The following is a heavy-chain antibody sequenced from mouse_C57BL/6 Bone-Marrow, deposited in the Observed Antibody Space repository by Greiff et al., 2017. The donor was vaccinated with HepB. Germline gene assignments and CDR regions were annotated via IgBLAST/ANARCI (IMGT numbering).Heavy chain of an antibody. J-gene: IGHJ3*01. Sequence: QVQLQQPGAELVKPGASVKMSCKASGYTFTSYWITWVKQRPGQGLEWIGDIYPGSGSTNYNEKFKSKATLTVDTSSSTAYMQLSSLTSEDSAVYYCARGGYYDYDAWFVYWGQGTLVTVSA. CDR2: IYPGSGST. D-gene: IGHD2-4*01. CDR3: ARGGYYDYDAWFVY. CDR1: GYTFTSYW. V-gene: IGHV1-55*01.